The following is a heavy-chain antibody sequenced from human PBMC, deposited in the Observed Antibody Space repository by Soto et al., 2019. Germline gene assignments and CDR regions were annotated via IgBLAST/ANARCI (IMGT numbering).Heavy chain of an antibody. Sequence: QLHLVQSGAVVKKPGASVTVSCSASGYPVTAYYMHWVRPAPGRGLEWMGGINPATGAAKYTQTFRGRVTRTRASAPSTLFMELSGLTSGAPAVFYLAIGGGVGVAGSAAFDMWGQGTLVTVSS. CDR1: GYPVTAYY. D-gene: IGHD3-3*01. CDR3: AIGGGVGVAGSAAFDM. CDR2: INPATGAA. V-gene: IGHV1-2*02. J-gene: IGHJ3*02.